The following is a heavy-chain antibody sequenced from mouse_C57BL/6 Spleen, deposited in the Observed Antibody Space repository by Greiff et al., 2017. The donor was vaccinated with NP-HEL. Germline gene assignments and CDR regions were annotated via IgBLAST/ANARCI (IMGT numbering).Heavy chain of an antibody. J-gene: IGHJ2*01. CDR3: ARAQTTITTVVAPHFDY. D-gene: IGHD1-1*01. Sequence: QVQLQQPGTELVKPGASVKLSCKASGYTFTSYWMHWVKQRPGQGLEWIGNINPSNGGTNYNEKFKSKATLTVDKSSSTAYMQLSSLTSEDSAVYDCARAQTTITTVVAPHFDYWGQGTTLTVSS. CDR2: INPSNGGT. CDR1: GYTFTSYW. V-gene: IGHV1-53*01.